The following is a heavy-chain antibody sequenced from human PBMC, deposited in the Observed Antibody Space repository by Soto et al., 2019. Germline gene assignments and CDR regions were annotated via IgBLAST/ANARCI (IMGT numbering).Heavy chain of an antibody. J-gene: IGHJ5*02. D-gene: IGHD3-22*01. CDR2: IYHTGNA. CDR1: GDSISNSRFY. V-gene: IGHV4-39*01. Sequence: QLQLQESGPGLVKSSETLSLTCSVSGDSISNSRFYWAWIRQPPGEGLEWIGSIYHTGNAYYNPSPKSRVTIFVDTSKNQFSLKLTSVTAADTALYYCARDYFDSSDYTTNWFDPWGQGTLVTVSS. CDR3: ARDYFDSSDYTTNWFDP.